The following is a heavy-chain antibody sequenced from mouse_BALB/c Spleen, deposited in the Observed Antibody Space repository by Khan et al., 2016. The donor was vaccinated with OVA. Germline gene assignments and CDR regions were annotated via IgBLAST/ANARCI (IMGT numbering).Heavy chain of an antibody. CDR3: ARPYYGSAWFAY. Sequence: QVQLKQSGPGLVAPSQNLSIICTVSGFSLTSYGVHWVRQPPGKGLEWLGVMWAGGSTNYNSALMSRLSISIDNSKSQVFLKMNSLQTDDTAMYYCARPYYGSAWFAYWGQGTLVTVSA. CDR1: GFSLTSYG. CDR2: MWAGGST. J-gene: IGHJ3*01. V-gene: IGHV2-9*02. D-gene: IGHD1-1*01.